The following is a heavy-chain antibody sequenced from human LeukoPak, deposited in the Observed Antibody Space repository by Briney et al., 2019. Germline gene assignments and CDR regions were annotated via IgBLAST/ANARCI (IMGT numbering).Heavy chain of an antibody. CDR1: GYTFTSYG. V-gene: IGHV1-18*01. Sequence: GASVKVSCKASGYTFTSYGINWVRQAPGQGLEWMGWISAYNGDTNYAQKLQGRVTMTTDTSTSTAYMELRSLRSDDTAVYYCAREGDSSSSLWGFDYYYYYMDVWGKGTTVTVSS. D-gene: IGHD6-6*01. CDR3: AREGDSSSSLWGFDYYYYYMDV. CDR2: ISAYNGDT. J-gene: IGHJ6*03.